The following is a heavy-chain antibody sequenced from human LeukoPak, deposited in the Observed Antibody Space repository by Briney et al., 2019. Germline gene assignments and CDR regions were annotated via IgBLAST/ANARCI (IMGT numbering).Heavy chain of an antibody. D-gene: IGHD2-15*01. CDR3: ASQGKDCSGGSCYSSVRYFDY. CDR1: GGSFSGYY. CDR2: INHSGST. J-gene: IGHJ4*02. Sequence: SETLSLTCAVYGGSFSGYYWSWIRQPPGKGLEWIGEINHSGSTNYNPSLKSRVTISVDTSKNQFSLKLSSVTAADTAVHYCASQGKDCSGGSCYSSVRYFDYWGQGTLVTVSS. V-gene: IGHV4-34*01.